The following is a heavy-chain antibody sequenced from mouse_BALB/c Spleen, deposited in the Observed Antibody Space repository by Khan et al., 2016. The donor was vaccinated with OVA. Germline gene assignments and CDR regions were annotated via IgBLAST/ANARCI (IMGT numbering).Heavy chain of an antibody. J-gene: IGHJ2*01. V-gene: IGHV1-84*02. CDR3: ARGGFYGNSLFDY. CDR2: IYPGSGNT. CDR1: GYTFTDYY. D-gene: IGHD1-1*01. Sequence: QMQLEESGPELVKPGASVKISCKASGYTFTDYYINWVQQKPGQGLEWIGWIYPGSGNTKYNEKFKGMATLTVDTSSSPAYMQLSSLTSEDTAVYFCARGGFYGNSLFDYWCQGTTLTFSS.